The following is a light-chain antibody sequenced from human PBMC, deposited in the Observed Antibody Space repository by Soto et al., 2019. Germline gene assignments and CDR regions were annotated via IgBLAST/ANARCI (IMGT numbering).Light chain of an antibody. CDR3: CSYAASNTFV. CDR1: SSDVGGYNY. CDR2: DVS. Sequence: SALTHPRSVSGSPGQSVTISCTGTSSDVGGYNYVSWYQQYSGKAPKVMIYDVSKRPSGVPDRFSGSKSGNTASLTISGLQAEDEDDYYCCSYAASNTFVFGTGTKVT. J-gene: IGLJ1*01. V-gene: IGLV2-11*01.